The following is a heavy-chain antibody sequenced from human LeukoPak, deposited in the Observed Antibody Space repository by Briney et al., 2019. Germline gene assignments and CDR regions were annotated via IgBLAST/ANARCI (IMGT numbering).Heavy chain of an antibody. CDR3: ARARMLPQYYMDV. CDR1: GYTFTGCY. D-gene: IGHD3-16*01. V-gene: IGHV1-18*04. CDR2: TSAYNGNT. J-gene: IGHJ6*03. Sequence: ASVKVSCKASGYTFTGCYMHWVRQAPGQGLEWMGWTSAYNGNTNYAQKLQGRVTMTTDTSTSTAYMELRSLRSDDTAVYYCARARMLPQYYMDVWGKGTTVTISS.